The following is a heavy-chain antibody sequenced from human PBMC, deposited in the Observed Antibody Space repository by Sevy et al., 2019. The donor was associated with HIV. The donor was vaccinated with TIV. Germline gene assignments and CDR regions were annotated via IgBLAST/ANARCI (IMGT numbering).Heavy chain of an antibody. V-gene: IGHV1-18*01. CDR2: ISAYNGNT. Sequence: ASVKVSCKASGYTFTSYGISWVRQAPGQGLEWMGWISAYNGNTNYAQKLQGRVTMTTDISTSTAYMELRSLRSDDTAVYYCARHRSSSSASWFDPWGQGTLVTVSS. CDR1: GYTFTSYG. CDR3: ARHRSSSSASWFDP. J-gene: IGHJ5*02. D-gene: IGHD6-6*01.